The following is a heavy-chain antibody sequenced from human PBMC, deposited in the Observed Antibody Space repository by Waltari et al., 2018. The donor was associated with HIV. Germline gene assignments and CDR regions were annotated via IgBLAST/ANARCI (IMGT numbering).Heavy chain of an antibody. CDR2: IIPIFGTA. CDR1: GGTFSSYA. J-gene: IGHJ6*02. Sequence: QVQLVQSGAEVKKPGSSVKVSCKASGGTFSSYAISWVRQAPGQGLEWMGGIIPIFGTANYAQKFQGRVTITADKSTSTAYMELSSLRSEDTAVYYCAGGYGDYVPWVVGYYGMDVWGQGTTVTVSS. D-gene: IGHD4-17*01. CDR3: AGGYGDYVPWVVGYYGMDV. V-gene: IGHV1-69*06.